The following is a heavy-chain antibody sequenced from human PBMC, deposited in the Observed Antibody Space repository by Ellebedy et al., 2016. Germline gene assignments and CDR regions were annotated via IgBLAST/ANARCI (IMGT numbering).Heavy chain of an antibody. Sequence: ASVKVSCXASGYTFTGYYMHWVRQAPGQGLEWMGWINPNSGGTNYAQKFQGWVTMTTDTSTSTAYMELRSLRSDDTAVYYCARDYPLGLLLDWGQGTLVTVSS. V-gene: IGHV1-2*04. J-gene: IGHJ4*02. CDR2: INPNSGGT. D-gene: IGHD2-15*01. CDR3: ARDYPLGLLLD. CDR1: GYTFTGYY.